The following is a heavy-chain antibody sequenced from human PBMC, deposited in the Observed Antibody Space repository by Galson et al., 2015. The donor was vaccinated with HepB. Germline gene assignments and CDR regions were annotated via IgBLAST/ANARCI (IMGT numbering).Heavy chain of an antibody. J-gene: IGHJ4*02. CDR2: LYYSVST. CDR1: GGSITSSSYY. D-gene: IGHD1-26*01. Sequence: LSLTCTVSGGSITSSSYYWGWIRQSPGKGLEWIGTLYYSVSTHYNPSLKSRVSISVDTSKNHLSLILNSVTIADTAIYYCARREGWELHFDYWGQGALVTVSS. CDR3: ARREGWELHFDY. V-gene: IGHV4-39*02.